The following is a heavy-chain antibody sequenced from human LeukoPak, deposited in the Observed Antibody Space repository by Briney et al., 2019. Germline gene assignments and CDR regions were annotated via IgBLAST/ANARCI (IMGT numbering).Heavy chain of an antibody. D-gene: IGHD6-19*01. J-gene: IGHJ4*02. V-gene: IGHV1-18*04. CDR2: ISAYNGNT. CDR3: ARGRIRYDDYSSGWFVFFEF. CDR1: GYTFTGYY. Sequence: ASVKVSCKASGYTFTGYYMHWVRQAPGQGLEWMGWISAYNGNTNYAQKLQGRVTMTTDTSTSTAYMELSSLRSEDTALYYCARGRIRYDDYSSGWFVFFEFWGQGSLVTVSS.